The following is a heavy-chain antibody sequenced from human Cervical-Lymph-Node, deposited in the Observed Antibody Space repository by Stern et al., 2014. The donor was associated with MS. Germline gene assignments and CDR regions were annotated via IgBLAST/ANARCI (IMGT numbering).Heavy chain of an antibody. CDR3: ARHVPADILTGYDY. J-gene: IGHJ4*02. D-gene: IGHD3-9*01. CDR1: GGSISSYY. Sequence: VQLVESGPGLVKPSETLSLTCTVSGGSISSYYWSWIRQSPGKGLEWIAYLSQSGSTNYNASLKGRGTISVATSKNQFSLKLSSVSAADTAVYYCARHVPADILTGYDYWGQGTLVTVSS. CDR2: LSQSGST. V-gene: IGHV4-59*08.